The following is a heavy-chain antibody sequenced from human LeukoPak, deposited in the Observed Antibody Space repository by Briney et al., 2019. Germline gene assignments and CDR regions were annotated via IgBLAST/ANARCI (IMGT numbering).Heavy chain of an antibody. CDR3: ARGRYDILTGYLTAFDI. Sequence: GGSLKISCKGSGYSFTSYWIGWVRQMPGKGLEWMGIIYPGDSDTRYGPSFQGQVTISADKSISTAYLQWSSLKASDTAMYYCARGRYDILTGYLTAFDIWGQGTMVTVSS. CDR2: IYPGDSDT. CDR1: GYSFTSYW. J-gene: IGHJ3*02. V-gene: IGHV5-51*01. D-gene: IGHD3-9*01.